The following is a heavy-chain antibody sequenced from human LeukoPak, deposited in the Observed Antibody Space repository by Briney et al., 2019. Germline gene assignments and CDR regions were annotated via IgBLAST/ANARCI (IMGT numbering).Heavy chain of an antibody. Sequence: GGSLRLSCAASGFTVSSNFMTRVRQAPGKGLKWVSVTYSDGTTYYADSVKGRFTISRDNSKNTLDLQMNSLRAEDTATYYCAKEKRNLRGARDAFDIWGQGTMVTVSA. D-gene: IGHD1-26*01. CDR1: GFTVSSNF. CDR2: TYSDGTT. J-gene: IGHJ3*02. V-gene: IGHV3-53*01. CDR3: AKEKRNLRGARDAFDI.